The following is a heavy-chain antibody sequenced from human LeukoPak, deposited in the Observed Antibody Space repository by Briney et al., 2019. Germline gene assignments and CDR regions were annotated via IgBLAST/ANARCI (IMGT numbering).Heavy chain of an antibody. D-gene: IGHD6-19*01. CDR1: GGTFITYA. CDR2: IIPFSGTV. CDR3: ARAYSSGWFPHFGDY. Sequence: SVKVSCKVSGGTFITYALSWVRQAPGQGLEWMGGIIPFSGTVNYAQKYQGRVTITADESTSTAYMALSSLRSEDTAIYYCARAYSSGWFPHFGDYWGQGTLVTVSS. V-gene: IGHV1-69*13. J-gene: IGHJ4*02.